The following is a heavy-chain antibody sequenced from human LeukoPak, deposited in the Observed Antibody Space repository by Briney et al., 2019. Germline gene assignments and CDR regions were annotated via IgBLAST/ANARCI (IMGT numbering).Heavy chain of an antibody. CDR3: ARMYSGTSYYFDY. CDR2: FSYSGST. V-gene: IGHV4-59*01. Sequence: SETLSLTCSVSGVSISTYYWIWIRQPPAKGLEWMGFFSYSGSTKYNPSLKSRVTMSVDTSKNQFSLKLNSVTAADAAVYYCARMYSGTSYYFDYWGQGTLVTVSS. D-gene: IGHD1-26*01. CDR1: GVSISTYY. J-gene: IGHJ4*02.